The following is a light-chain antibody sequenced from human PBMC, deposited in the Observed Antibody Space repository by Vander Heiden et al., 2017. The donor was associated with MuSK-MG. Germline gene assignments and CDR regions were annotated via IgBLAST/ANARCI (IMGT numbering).Light chain of an antibody. CDR1: PSVLYSSNNNNY. J-gene: IGKJ4*01. CDR2: GSA. V-gene: IGKV4-1*01. CDR3: QQYYITFPLT. Sequence: IVMNQSPDSLAVSLGEGDTSHGKYSPSVLYSSNNNNYIAWYQQKPGQPPKLLIHGSATRESGVPDRVRVSGSGTDFTLTISSLKAEDGAFYYCQQYYITFPLTFGGGTKVEIK.